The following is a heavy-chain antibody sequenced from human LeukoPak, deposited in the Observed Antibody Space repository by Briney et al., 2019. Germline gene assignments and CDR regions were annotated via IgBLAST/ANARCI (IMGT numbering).Heavy chain of an antibody. CDR3: AKDRRIAVAGTRSWYFDL. CDR2: ISGSGGST. J-gene: IGHJ2*01. D-gene: IGHD6-19*01. CDR1: GFTFSSYA. Sequence: PGGSLRLSCAASGFTFSSYAMSWVRQPPGKGLEWVSAISGSGGSTYYAASVKGRFTISRDNSKNTLYLQMNSLRAEDTAVYYCAKDRRIAVAGTRSWYFDLWGRGTLVTVSS. V-gene: IGHV3-23*01.